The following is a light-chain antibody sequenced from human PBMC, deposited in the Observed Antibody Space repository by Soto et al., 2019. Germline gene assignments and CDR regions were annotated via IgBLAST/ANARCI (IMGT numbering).Light chain of an antibody. CDR3: HQYGSSPTWT. CDR2: GAS. V-gene: IGKV3-20*01. J-gene: IGKJ1*01. Sequence: EIVLTQSPATLSLSPGERATLSCRASQSVSSYLAWYQQKPGQAPRLLIYGASSRATGIPDRFSASGSGTDFTLTISRLEPEDFAVYYCHQYGSSPTWTFGQGTKVDIK. CDR1: QSVSSY.